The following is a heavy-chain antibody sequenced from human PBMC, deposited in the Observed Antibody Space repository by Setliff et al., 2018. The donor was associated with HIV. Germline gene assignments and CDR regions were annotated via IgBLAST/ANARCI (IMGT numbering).Heavy chain of an antibody. Sequence: GGSLRLSCAASGFTFSSFAMSWVRQAPGKGLEWVSGIYSSGDTYHADSVKGRFTLSRDNSKNTVYLQMDSLRVDDTAVYYCVKDVSWAASWGQGTQVTISS. V-gene: IGHV3-23*05. CDR3: VKDVSWAAS. CDR1: GFTFSSFA. D-gene: IGHD2-15*01. J-gene: IGHJ5*02. CDR2: IYSSGDT.